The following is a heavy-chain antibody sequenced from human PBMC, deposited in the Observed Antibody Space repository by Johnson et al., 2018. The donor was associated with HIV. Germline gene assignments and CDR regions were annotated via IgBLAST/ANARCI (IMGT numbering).Heavy chain of an antibody. J-gene: IGHJ3*02. CDR2: ISWNGVSV. CDR1: GFTFDTYA. V-gene: IGHV3-9*01. Sequence: VQLVESGGGVVQPGRSLRLSCTASGFTFDTYAMHWVRQVPGKGLEWVSRISWNGVSVAYADSVKGRFTISRDNSKNTVYLQMNSLKAEDTAVYYCAKAFEPLGGSYLDAFDIWGQGTMVTVSS. CDR3: AKAFEPLGGSYLDAFDI. D-gene: IGHD1-26*01.